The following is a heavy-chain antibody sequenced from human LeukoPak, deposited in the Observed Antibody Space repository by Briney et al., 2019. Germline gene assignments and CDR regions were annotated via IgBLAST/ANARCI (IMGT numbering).Heavy chain of an antibody. D-gene: IGHD3-9*01. CDR1: GGSISSHY. CDR2: IYYSGST. CDR3: ARDGRWLLSWVFDI. V-gene: IGHV4-59*11. Sequence: SETLSLTCTVSGGSISSHYWSWIRQPPGKGLEWIGYIYYSGSTNYNPSLKSRVTISVDTSKNQFSLKLSSVTAADTAVYYVARDGRWLLSWVFDIGGKGKMVTVSS. J-gene: IGHJ3*02.